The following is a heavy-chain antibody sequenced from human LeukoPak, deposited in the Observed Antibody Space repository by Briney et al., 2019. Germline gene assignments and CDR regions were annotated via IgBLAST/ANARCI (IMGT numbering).Heavy chain of an antibody. J-gene: IGHJ4*02. CDR2: IDPSDSYT. V-gene: IGHV5-10-1*01. Sequence: GASLRISCKGSGYSLTSYWISWVRQMPGKGLEWMGRIDPSDSYTNYSPSFQGHVTISADKSIITAYLQWSSLKASDTAMYYCARLFDPGYCNSTNCYDYWGQGTLVTVSS. D-gene: IGHD2-2*01. CDR3: ARLFDPGYCNSTNCYDY. CDR1: GYSLTSYW.